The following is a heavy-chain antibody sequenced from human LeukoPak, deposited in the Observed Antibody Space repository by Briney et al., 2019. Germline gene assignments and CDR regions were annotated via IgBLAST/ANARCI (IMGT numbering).Heavy chain of an antibody. V-gene: IGHV3-33*01. CDR3: ARGTYYYDSSGYSKTFDY. CDR2: IWYDGSNK. D-gene: IGHD3-22*01. CDR1: GFTFSSYG. J-gene: IGHJ4*02. Sequence: TGGSLRLSCAASGFTFSSYGMHWVRQAPGKGLEWVAVIWYDGSNKYYADSVKGRFTISRDNSKNTLYLQMNSLRAEDTAVYYCARGTYYYDSSGYSKTFDYWGQGTLVTVSS.